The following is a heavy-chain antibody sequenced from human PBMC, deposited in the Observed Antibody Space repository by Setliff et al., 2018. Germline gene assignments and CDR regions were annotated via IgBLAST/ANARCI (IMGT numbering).Heavy chain of an antibody. CDR1: GGSISSSNYY. D-gene: IGHD3-10*01. V-gene: IGHV4-39*07. CDR3: ARAGSIWFGELFPETWFDP. J-gene: IGHJ5*02. CDR2: IYHSGST. Sequence: SETLSLTCTVSGGSISSSNYYWGWIRQPPGKGLEWMGSIYHSGSTYYNPYLKSRVTIAVDTSQNQFSLKLSSVTAADTAVYYCARAGSIWFGELFPETWFDPWGQGTLVTVSS.